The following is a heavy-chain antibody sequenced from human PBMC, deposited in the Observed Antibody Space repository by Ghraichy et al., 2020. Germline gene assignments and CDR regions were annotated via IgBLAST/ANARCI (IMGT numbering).Heavy chain of an antibody. CDR2: ISGSGGST. D-gene: IGHD3-10*01. CDR1: GFTFSSYA. J-gene: IGHJ6*02. V-gene: IGHV3-23*01. CDR3: AKDLGFGEAIGDYYGMDV. Sequence: GGSLRLSCAASGFTFSSYAMSWVRQAPGKGLEWVSAISGSGGSTYYADSVKGRFTISRDNSKNTLYLQMNSLRAEDTAVYYCAKDLGFGEAIGDYYGMDVWGQGTTVTVSS.